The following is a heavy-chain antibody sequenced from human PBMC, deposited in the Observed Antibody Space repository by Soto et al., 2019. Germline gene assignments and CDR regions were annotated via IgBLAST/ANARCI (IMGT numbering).Heavy chain of an antibody. V-gene: IGHV2-5*02. Sequence: QITLKESGPTLVKPTQTLTLTCTFSGLSLSTTGVGVGWIRQPPGKALEWLALIYWDDDKRYSPSLKSRLTITKDTSKNQVVLTMTNMDPVDTATYYCVQSRCGGDCLQSYSSHSYYGLDVWGQGTTVTASS. CDR1: GLSLSTTGVG. CDR3: VQSRCGGDCLQSYSSHSYYGLDV. CDR2: IYWDDDK. D-gene: IGHD2-21*02. J-gene: IGHJ6*02.